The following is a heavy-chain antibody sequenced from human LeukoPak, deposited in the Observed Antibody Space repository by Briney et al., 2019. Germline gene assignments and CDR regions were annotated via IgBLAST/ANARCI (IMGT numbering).Heavy chain of an antibody. CDR3: AREDYYDSSGYGPLDY. J-gene: IGHJ4*02. CDR2: IDPNSGAT. V-gene: IGHV1-2*02. D-gene: IGHD3-22*01. Sequence: GASVKGSCKASGYTFTDYYIHWVRQAPGQGLEWMAWIDPNSGATNYAQKFQGRVTMTRDTSISTAYMELSRLRSDDTAVYYCAREDYYDSSGYGPLDYWGQGTLVTVSS. CDR1: GYTFTDYY.